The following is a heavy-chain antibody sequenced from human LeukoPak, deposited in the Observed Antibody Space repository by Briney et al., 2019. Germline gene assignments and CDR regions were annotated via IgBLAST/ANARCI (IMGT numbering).Heavy chain of an antibody. CDR2: ISAYNGNT. J-gene: IGHJ3*02. CDR1: GYTFTSYG. V-gene: IGHV1-18*01. Sequence: ASVKVSCTASGYTFTSYGISWVRQAPGQGLEWMGWISAYNGNTNYAQKLQGRVTMTTDTSTSTAYMELRSLRSDDTAVYYCASTVTTPGAFDIWGQGTMVTVSS. CDR3: ASTVTTPGAFDI. D-gene: IGHD4-17*01.